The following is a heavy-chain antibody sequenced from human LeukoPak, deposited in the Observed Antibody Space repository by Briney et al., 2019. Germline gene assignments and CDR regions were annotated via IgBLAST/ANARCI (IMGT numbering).Heavy chain of an antibody. D-gene: IGHD6-13*01. Sequence: SETLSLTCTVSGGSISSYYWSWIRQPPGRGLEWIGYIYYNGGTNYNPSLKSRVTISVDTSKNQFSLRLSSVTAADTAVYFCARIAVSGYSSSWYDYWGQGTPVTVSS. J-gene: IGHJ4*02. CDR3: ARIAVSGYSSSWYDY. CDR1: GGSISSYY. CDR2: IYYNGGT. V-gene: IGHV4-59*01.